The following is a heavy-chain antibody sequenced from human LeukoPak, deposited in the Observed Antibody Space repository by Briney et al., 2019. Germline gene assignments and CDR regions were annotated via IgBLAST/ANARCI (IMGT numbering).Heavy chain of an antibody. V-gene: IGHV4-39*01. J-gene: IGHJ3*02. CDR1: GGSISTNNYY. D-gene: IGHD3-16*01. CDR3: ARHARREALRHSAFDI. CDR2: IYYSDTT. Sequence: SETLSLTCTVSGGSISTNNYYWSWIRQPPGKGLEWIGSIYYSDTTYYNPSLASRLTMSIDTSKNQFSLRLSSVTAADTAVYYCARHARREALRHSAFDIWGQGTMDAVPS.